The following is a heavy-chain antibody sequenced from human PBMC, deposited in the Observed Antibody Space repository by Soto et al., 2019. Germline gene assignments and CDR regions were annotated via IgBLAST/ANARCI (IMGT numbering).Heavy chain of an antibody. Sequence: PGGSLRLSCAASGFTFSSYSMNWVRQAPGKGLEWVSSISSSSSYIYYADSVKGRFTISRDNAKNSLYLQMNSLRAEDTAVYYCATGGDFWSGYSILYYGMDVWGQGTTVTVSS. J-gene: IGHJ6*02. CDR3: ATGGDFWSGYSILYYGMDV. CDR1: GFTFSSYS. V-gene: IGHV3-21*01. CDR2: ISSSSSYI. D-gene: IGHD3-3*01.